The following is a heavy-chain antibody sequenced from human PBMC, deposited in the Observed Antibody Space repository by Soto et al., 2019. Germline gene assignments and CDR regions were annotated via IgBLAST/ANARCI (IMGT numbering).Heavy chain of an antibody. CDR3: ARASRNYFAY. CDR2: IYHSGST. J-gene: IGHJ4*02. Sequence: LPEPLSLTCTVSGDSISDYYWSWIRQPPGKGLEWIGYIYHSGSTYYNPSLKSRVTISLDASKIQFSLKLNSVTAADTAVYYCARASRNYFAYWGQGTLVTVSS. V-gene: IGHV4-59*01. CDR1: GDSISDYY.